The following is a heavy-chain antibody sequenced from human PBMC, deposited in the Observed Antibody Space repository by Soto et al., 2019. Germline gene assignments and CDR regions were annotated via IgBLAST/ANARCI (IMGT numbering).Heavy chain of an antibody. CDR2: ITGSESIT. Sequence: GGSLRLSCAASEFTFSSHAMSWVRQPPGKGLEWVSGITGSESITYYANTVKGRFTISRDNSKNTLYLQMNSLRAEDTAIYYYAKDEADWLFNHIDFWGQGTLVTVSS. J-gene: IGHJ4*02. CDR1: EFTFSSHA. D-gene: IGHD3-9*01. V-gene: IGHV3-23*01. CDR3: AKDEADWLFNHIDF.